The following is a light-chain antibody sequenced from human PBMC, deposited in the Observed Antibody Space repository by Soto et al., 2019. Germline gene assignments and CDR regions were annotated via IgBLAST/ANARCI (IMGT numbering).Light chain of an antibody. J-gene: IGKJ1*01. V-gene: IGKV3-20*01. Sequence: EIVLTQSPGTLSLSPGERATLSCRASQSVSSSYLAWYQQKPGQAPRLLIYGASSRATGIPDRFSGRGSGTHVTLTISRLEPEDFAVYYCQQYGSSPWTFGQGTKVEL. CDR3: QQYGSSPWT. CDR2: GAS. CDR1: QSVSSSY.